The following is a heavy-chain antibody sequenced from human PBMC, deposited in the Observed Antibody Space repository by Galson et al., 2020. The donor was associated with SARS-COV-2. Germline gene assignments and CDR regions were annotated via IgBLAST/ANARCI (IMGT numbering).Heavy chain of an antibody. CDR2: IIPILGIA. D-gene: IGHD2-21*02. J-gene: IGHJ6*02. CDR1: GGTFSSYT. V-gene: IGHV1-69*04. CDR3: AREPVVTDYYYGMDV. Sequence: SVKVSCKASGGTFSSYTISWVRQAPGQGLEWMGRIIPILGIANYAQKFQGRVTITADKSTSTAYMELSSLRSEDTAVYYCAREPVVTDYYYGMDVWGQGTTVTVSS.